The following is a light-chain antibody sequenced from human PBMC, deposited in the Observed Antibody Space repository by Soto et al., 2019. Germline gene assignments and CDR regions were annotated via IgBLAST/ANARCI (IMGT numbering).Light chain of an antibody. CDR1: QTISNY. CDR3: QQYQNLWT. Sequence: DIQMTQSPSSLSASVGDRVTITCRASQTISNYLNWYQQKPGKAPKLLIYAASNLQSGVPARFSGSGSGTEFTLTISGLQSEDFALYYCQQYQNLWTFGQGTKVDI. V-gene: IGKV1-39*01. CDR2: AAS. J-gene: IGKJ1*01.